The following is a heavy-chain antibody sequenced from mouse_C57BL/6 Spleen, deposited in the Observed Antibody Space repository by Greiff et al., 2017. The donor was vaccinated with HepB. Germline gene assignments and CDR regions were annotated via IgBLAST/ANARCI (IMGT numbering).Heavy chain of an antibody. D-gene: IGHD2-10*01. CDR1: GFTFSSYA. Sequence: EVQLVESGEGLVKPGGSLKLSCAASGFTFSSYAMSWVRQTPEKRLEWVAYISSGGDYIYYADTVKGRFTISRDNARNTLYLQMSSLKSEDTAMYYCTRERSLLSYCDYWGQGTTLTVSS. J-gene: IGHJ2*01. CDR2: ISSGGDYI. V-gene: IGHV5-9-1*02. CDR3: TRERSLLSYCDY.